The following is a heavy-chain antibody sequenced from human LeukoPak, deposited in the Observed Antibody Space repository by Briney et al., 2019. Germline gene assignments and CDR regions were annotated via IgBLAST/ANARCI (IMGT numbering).Heavy chain of an antibody. CDR3: ARGAITFGGVIVIPRDWFDP. Sequence: SVKVSCKASVGTFSSYAISWVRQAPGQGLEWMGGIIPIFGTANYAQKFQGRVTITADKSTSTAYMELSSLRSEDTAVYYCARGAITFGGVIVIPRDWFDPWGQGTLVTVSS. CDR1: VGTFSSYA. V-gene: IGHV1-69*06. D-gene: IGHD3-16*02. J-gene: IGHJ5*02. CDR2: IIPIFGTA.